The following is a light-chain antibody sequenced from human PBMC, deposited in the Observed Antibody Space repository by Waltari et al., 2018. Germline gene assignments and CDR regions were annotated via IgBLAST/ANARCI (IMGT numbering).Light chain of an antibody. V-gene: IGKV4-1*01. J-gene: IGKJ1*01. CDR1: ESVLYNSNNKNY. CDR2: WAS. CDR3: QQYYSTPQT. Sequence: IVMPQSPDSLTVSLGERATINCKSSESVLYNSNNKNYLAWYQQKPGQPPKLLIYWASTRESGVPDRFSGSGSGTDFTLTISSLQAEDVAVYYCQQYYSTPQTFGQGTKVEIK.